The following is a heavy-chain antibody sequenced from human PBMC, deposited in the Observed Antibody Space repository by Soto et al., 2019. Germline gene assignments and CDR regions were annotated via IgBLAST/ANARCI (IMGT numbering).Heavy chain of an antibody. Sequence: QVQLVESGGDLVKPGGSLRLSCAASGFPFSDYYMSWIRQAPGKGLEWVSSIGSSSSYTNYADSVKGRFTISRDNAKNSLYLQRNSLRAEYTAVYYWARRRPTGYYNYWGQGTLVTVSA. CDR2: IGSSSSYT. D-gene: IGHD3-9*01. CDR3: ARRRPTGYYNY. CDR1: GFPFSDYY. J-gene: IGHJ4*02. V-gene: IGHV3-11*05.